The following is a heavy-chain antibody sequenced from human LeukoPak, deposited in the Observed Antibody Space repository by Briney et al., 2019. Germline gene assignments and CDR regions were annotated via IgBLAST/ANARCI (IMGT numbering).Heavy chain of an antibody. CDR1: GDSVSSNSAA. V-gene: IGHV6-1*01. D-gene: IGHD3-10*01. CDR3: ASSLWFGELSLDAFDI. CDR2: TYYRSKWYN. Sequence: SQTLSLTCAISGDSVSSNSAAWNWIRQSPSRGLEWLGRTYYRSKWYNDYAVSVKSRITINPDTSKNQFSLQLNSVTPEDMAVYYCASSLWFGELSLDAFDIWGQGTMVTVSS. J-gene: IGHJ3*02.